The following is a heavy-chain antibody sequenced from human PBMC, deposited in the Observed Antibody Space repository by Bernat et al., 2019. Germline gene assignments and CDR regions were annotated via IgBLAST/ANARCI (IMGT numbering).Heavy chain of an antibody. J-gene: IGHJ5*02. CDR1: GFTFSSYG. D-gene: IGHD7-27*01. V-gene: IGHV3-33*01. CDR3: ARDRGKLGITLDP. CDR2: IWYDGSNK. Sequence: QVQLVESGGGVVQPGRSLRLSCAASGFTFSSYGMHWVRQAPGKGLEWVAVIWYDGSNKYYADSVKGRFTISRDNSKNTLYLQMNSLRAEDTAVYYCARDRGKLGITLDPWGQGTLVTVSS.